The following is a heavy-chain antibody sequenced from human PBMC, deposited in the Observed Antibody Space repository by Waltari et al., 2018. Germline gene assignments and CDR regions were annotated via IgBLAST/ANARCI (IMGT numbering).Heavy chain of an antibody. Sequence: QLQLQESGPGLVKPSETLSLTCTVSGGSISSSSYYWGWIRQPPGKGLEWIGSIYYSGSTYYNPSLKSRVTISVDTSKNQFSLKLSSVTAADTAVYYCARKGSSVVPAAIRWFDPWGQGTLVTVSS. CDR3: ARKGSSVVPAAIRWFDP. CDR1: GGSISSSSYY. D-gene: IGHD2-2*01. CDR2: IYYSGST. V-gene: IGHV4-39*01. J-gene: IGHJ5*02.